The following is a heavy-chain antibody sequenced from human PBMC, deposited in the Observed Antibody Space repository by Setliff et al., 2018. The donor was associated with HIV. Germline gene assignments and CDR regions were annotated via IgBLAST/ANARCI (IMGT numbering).Heavy chain of an antibody. J-gene: IGHJ4*02. V-gene: IGHV4-34*01. D-gene: IGHD6-19*01. CDR3: ARGGGAVAGPFDY. CDR1: GGSFSGYY. CDR2: INHSGST. Sequence: PSETLSLTCAVYGGSFSGYYWAWIRQPPGKGLEWIGEINHSGSTNYNPSLKSRVTMSVDTSKNQFSLRLSSVTAADTTVYYCARGGGAVAGPFDYWGQGALVTVSS.